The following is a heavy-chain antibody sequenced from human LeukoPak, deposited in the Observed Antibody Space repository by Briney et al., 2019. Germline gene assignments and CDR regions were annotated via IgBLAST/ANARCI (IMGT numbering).Heavy chain of an antibody. D-gene: IGHD3-16*02. CDR2: IFYSGST. CDR3: ARFMITFGGVIAGYYFDY. CDR1: GGSISTSSYY. V-gene: IGHV4-39*07. J-gene: IGHJ4*02. Sequence: SETLSLTCTVSGGSISTSSYYWGWVRQPPGKGLEWIGNIFYSGSTYYSPSLKSRVTVSLDTSRNQFSLKLNSVTAADTAVYYCARFMITFGGVIAGYYFDYWGQGTLVTVSS.